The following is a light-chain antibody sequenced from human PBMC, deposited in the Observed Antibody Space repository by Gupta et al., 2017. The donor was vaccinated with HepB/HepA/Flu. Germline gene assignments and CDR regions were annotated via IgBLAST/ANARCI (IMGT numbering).Light chain of an antibody. J-gene: IGKJ1*01. CDR1: QSIGTS. Sequence: ELVLPQSPDFQSVTPTEKVTITCRATQSIGTSLHWYQHKPDQSPKLLIKDASQSFSGVRARFSCSGSGTDFXLTINSXEAGDDEAYFCQHTNSLKWTF. CDR2: DAS. V-gene: IGKV6-21*01. CDR3: QHTNSLKWT.